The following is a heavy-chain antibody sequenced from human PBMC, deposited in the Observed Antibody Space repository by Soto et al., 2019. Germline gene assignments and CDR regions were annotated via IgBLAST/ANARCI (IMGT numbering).Heavy chain of an antibody. V-gene: IGHV1-18*01. D-gene: IGHD1-20*01. CDR3: ARDPESNRYND. CDR1: RYTFSTRV. Sequence: QVQVLQAGPAVKGPGASVTVSCTTSRYTFSTRVIRRVRQAPGQGLEWVGWSRPDNGNRKSAQRLQGRVTLTTDTSASTASMALRSLTSDDTAMYYCARDPESNRYNDWGQGTLVTVSS. CDR2: SRPDNGNR. J-gene: IGHJ4*02.